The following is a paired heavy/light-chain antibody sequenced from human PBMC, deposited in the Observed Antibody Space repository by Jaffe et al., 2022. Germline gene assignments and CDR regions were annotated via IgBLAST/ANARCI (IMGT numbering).Light chain of an antibody. CDR1: SSDIGAYNY. Sequence: QSALTQPPSASGSPGQSVTISCTGTSSDIGAYNYVSWYQQHPGKAPKLIICEVTKRPSGVPDRFSGSKSGNTASLTVSGLQAEDEADYYCASYTGNNNFPYVFGTGTRVTVL. CDR3: ASYTGNNNFPYV. V-gene: IGLV2-8*01. CDR2: EVT. J-gene: IGLJ1*01.
Heavy chain of an antibody. CDR1: GFTFSNYW. CDR2: IDGHGNII. CDR3: ARDPYNGYDSSDFAY. J-gene: IGHJ4*02. V-gene: IGHV3-74*03. D-gene: IGHD5-12*01. Sequence: EVHLVESGGGLVQPGGSLRLSCAASGFTFSNYWMHWVRQVPGKGLVWVSRIDGHGNIITYADSVEGRFTISRDNAKSTLYLQMNSLRAEDTAVYYCARDPYNGYDSSDFAYWGQGALVTVSS.